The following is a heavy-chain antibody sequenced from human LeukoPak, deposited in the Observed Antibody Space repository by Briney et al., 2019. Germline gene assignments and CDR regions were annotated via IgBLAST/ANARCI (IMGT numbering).Heavy chain of an antibody. Sequence: SETLSLTCTVSGGSISSYYWSWIRQPAGKGLEWIGEINHSGSTNYNPSLKSRVTISVDTSKNQFSLRLSSVTAADTAVYYCARRLLRYFDYAGPFDPWGQGTLVTVSS. CDR2: INHSGST. D-gene: IGHD3-9*01. CDR1: GGSISSYY. V-gene: IGHV4-34*01. J-gene: IGHJ5*02. CDR3: ARRLLRYFDYAGPFDP.